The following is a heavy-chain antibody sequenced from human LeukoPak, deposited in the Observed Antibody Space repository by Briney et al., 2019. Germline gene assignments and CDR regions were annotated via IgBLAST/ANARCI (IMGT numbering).Heavy chain of an antibody. CDR3: ARAEGPNYYFDY. J-gene: IGHJ4*02. V-gene: IGHV4-30-2*01. CDR1: GGSISSGGYS. Sequence: SQTLSLTCAVSGGSISSGGYSWSWIRQPPGKGLEWIGYIYHSGSTYYNPSLKGRVTISVDRSKNQFSLKLSSVTAADTAVYYCARAEGPNYYFDYWGQGTLVTVSS. CDR2: IYHSGST.